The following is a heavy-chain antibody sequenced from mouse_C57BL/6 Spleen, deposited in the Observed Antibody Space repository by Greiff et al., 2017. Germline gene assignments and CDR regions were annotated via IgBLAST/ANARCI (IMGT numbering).Heavy chain of an antibody. CDR1: GFTFSDYG. CDR2: ISSGSSTI. CDR3: ARGLGDYFDY. V-gene: IGHV5-17*01. Sequence: EVQGVESGGGLVKPGGSLKLSCAASGFTFSDYGMHWVRQAPEKGLEWVAYISSGSSTIYYADTVKGRFTISRDNAKNTLFLQMTILRSEDTAMSYCARGLGDYFDYWGQGTTLTVSS. D-gene: IGHD2-13*01. J-gene: IGHJ2*01.